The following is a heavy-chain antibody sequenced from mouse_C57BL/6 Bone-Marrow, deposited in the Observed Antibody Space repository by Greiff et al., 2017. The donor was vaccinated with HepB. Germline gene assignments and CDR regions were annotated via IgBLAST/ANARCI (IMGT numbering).Heavy chain of an antibody. J-gene: IGHJ3*01. CDR1: GFTFSSYA. Sequence: EVHLVESGEGLVKPGGSLKLSCAASGFTFSSYAMSWVRQTPEKRLGWVAYISSGGDYTYYADTVKDRFTISRDNARNTPYLQMSSLKSEDTAMYCCTREVRQLRLPYWGQGTLVTVSA. V-gene: IGHV5-9-1*02. CDR2: ISSGGDYT. D-gene: IGHD3-2*02. CDR3: TREVRQLRLPY.